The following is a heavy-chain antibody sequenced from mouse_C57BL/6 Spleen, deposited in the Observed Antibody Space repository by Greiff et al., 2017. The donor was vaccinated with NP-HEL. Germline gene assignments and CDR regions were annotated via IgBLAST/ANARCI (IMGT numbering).Heavy chain of an antibody. CDR3: ARRGGTAQAPAWFAY. Sequence: QVHVKQPGTELVKPGASVKLSCEASGYTFTSYWMHWVKQRPGQGLEWIGNINPSNGGTNYNEKFKSKATLTVDKSSSTAYMQLSSLTSEDSAVYYCARRGGTAQAPAWFAYWGQGTLVTVSA. V-gene: IGHV1-53*01. D-gene: IGHD3-2*02. CDR1: GYTFTSYW. CDR2: INPSNGGT. J-gene: IGHJ3*01.